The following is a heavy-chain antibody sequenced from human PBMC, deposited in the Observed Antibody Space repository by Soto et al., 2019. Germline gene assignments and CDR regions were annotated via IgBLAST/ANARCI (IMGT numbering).Heavy chain of an antibody. V-gene: IGHV1-2*04. CDR2: INPNSGGT. Sequence: ASVKVSCKASGYTFTGYYMHWVRQAPGQGLEWMGWINPNSGGTNYAQKFQGWVTMTRDTSISTAYMELSRLRSDDTAVYYCARDRRLPQEIVVVPVPYYGMDVWGQGTTVTVSS. CDR3: ARDRRLPQEIVVVPVPYYGMDV. D-gene: IGHD2-2*01. CDR1: GYTFTGYY. J-gene: IGHJ6*02.